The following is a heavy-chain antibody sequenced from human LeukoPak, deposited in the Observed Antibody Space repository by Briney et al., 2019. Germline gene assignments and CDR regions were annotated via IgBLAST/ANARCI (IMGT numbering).Heavy chain of an antibody. J-gene: IGHJ3*02. CDR1: GFTFGSYG. CDR2: ISGSGGST. CDR3: AKGSGSYPNFDAFDI. D-gene: IGHD1-26*01. Sequence: PGGSLRLSCAASGFTFGSYGMSWVRQAPGKGLEWVSAISGSGGSTYYADSVKGRFTISRDNAKNSLYLQMNSLRAEDMALYYCAKGSGSYPNFDAFDIWGQGTMVTVSS. V-gene: IGHV3-23*01.